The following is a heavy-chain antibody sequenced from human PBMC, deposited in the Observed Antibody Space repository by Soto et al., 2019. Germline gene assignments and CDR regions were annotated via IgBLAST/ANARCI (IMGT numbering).Heavy chain of an antibody. CDR2: IYHSGST. D-gene: IGHD3-10*01. V-gene: IGHV4-30-4*01. J-gene: IGHJ4*02. CDR1: GGSISSGDYY. Sequence: SETLSLTCTVSGGSISSGDYYWSWIRQPPGKGLEWIGYIYHSGSTYYSPSLKSRVTISVDTSKNQFSLKLSSVTAADTAVYYCTCGSGSYHYYWGQGTLVTVSS. CDR3: TCGSGSYHYY.